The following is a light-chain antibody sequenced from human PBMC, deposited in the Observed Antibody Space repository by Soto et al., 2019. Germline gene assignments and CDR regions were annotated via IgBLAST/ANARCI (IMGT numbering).Light chain of an antibody. CDR1: SSDVGGYNY. Sequence: QSVLTQPASVSGSPGQSMTISCTGTSSDVGGYNYVSWYQQHPGKAPKLMIYEVSNRPSGVSNRFSGSKSGNTASLTISGLQAEDEADYYCSSYTSSSISYVFGTGTKVTVL. CDR3: SSYTSSSISYV. V-gene: IGLV2-14*01. J-gene: IGLJ1*01. CDR2: EVS.